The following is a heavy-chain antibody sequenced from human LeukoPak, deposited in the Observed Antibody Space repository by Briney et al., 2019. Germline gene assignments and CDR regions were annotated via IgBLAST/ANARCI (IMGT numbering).Heavy chain of an antibody. CDR2: IYSDGTT. D-gene: IGHD3-22*01. CDR1: GFTVSNNY. CDR3: ARGLYYYDSSGYSPSDY. Sequence: PGGSLRLSCAASGFTVSNNYMNWVRQAPGKGLEWVSVIYSDGTTYYADSVKGRFTISRDNSKNTLYLQMNSLRAEDTAVYYCARGLYYYDSSGYSPSDYWGQGTLVTVSS. V-gene: IGHV3-53*01. J-gene: IGHJ4*02.